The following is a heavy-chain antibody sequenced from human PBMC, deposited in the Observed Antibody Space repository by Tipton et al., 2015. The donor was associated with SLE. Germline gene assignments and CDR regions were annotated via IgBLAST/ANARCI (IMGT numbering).Heavy chain of an antibody. CDR3: ARHEDDYVWGSYLSHFDY. D-gene: IGHD3-16*02. CDR2: IYYSGST. Sequence: TLSLTCAVYGGSFSGYYWGWIRQPPGKGLEWIGSIYYSGSTYYNPSLKSRVTISVDTSKNQFSLKLSSVTAADTAVYYCARHEDDYVWGSYLSHFDYWGQGTLVTVSS. V-gene: IGHV4-39*01. CDR1: GGSFSGYY. J-gene: IGHJ4*02.